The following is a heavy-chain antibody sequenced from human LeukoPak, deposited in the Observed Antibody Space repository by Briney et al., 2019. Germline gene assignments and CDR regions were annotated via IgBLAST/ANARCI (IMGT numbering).Heavy chain of an antibody. V-gene: IGHV3-20*04. D-gene: IGHD3-22*01. CDR1: GFTFDDYG. J-gene: IGHJ6*03. CDR3: ARDTYYYDSSGGNNYMDV. CDR2: INWNGGST. Sequence: PGGSLRLSCAASGFTFDDYGMSWVRQAPGKGLEWVSGINWNGGSTGYADSVKGRFTISRDNAKNSLYLQMNSLRAEDTALYYCARDTYYYDSSGGNNYMDVWGKGTTVTVSS.